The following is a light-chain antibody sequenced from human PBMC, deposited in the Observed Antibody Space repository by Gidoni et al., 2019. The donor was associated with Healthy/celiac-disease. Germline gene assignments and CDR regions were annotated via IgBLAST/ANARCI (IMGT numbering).Light chain of an antibody. J-gene: IGKJ1*01. CDR3: QQYGSSPRT. CDR2: GAS. Sequence: EIVLTQSPGTLSLSPAARATLSCRASQSVSSSYLAWYQQKPGQAPRLLIYGASSRATGIPDRFSGSGSGTDFTLTISRLEPEDFAVYYCQQYGSSPRTFGQGTKVEIK. V-gene: IGKV3-20*01. CDR1: QSVSSSY.